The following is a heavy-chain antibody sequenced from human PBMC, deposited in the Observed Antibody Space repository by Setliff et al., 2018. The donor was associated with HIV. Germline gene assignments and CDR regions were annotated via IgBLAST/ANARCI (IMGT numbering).Heavy chain of an antibody. CDR3: ARGGSAVAGPAEYFQH. D-gene: IGHD6-19*01. V-gene: IGHV4-59*08. CDR2: IYYSGST. CDR1: GGSISSHY. Sequence: SETLSLTCTVSGGSISSHYWSWIRQPPGKGLEWIGYIYYSGSTNYNPSLKSRLTISMDTSKNQFSLKLNSVTAADTAVYYCARGGSAVAGPAEYFQHWGQGTLVTVSS. J-gene: IGHJ1*01.